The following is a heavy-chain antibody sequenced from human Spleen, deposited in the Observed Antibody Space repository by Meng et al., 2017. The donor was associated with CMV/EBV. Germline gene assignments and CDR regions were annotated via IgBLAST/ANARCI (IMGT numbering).Heavy chain of an antibody. J-gene: IGHJ5*02. D-gene: IGHD3-16*01. Sequence: GESLKISCAASGFTFSSYWMTWVRQAPGKGLEWVANIKRDGSEKYYVDSVKGRFTISRDNAKNSLYLQMNSLRAEDTAVYYCAREGGLEGWFDPWGQGTLVTVSS. CDR1: GFTFSSYW. CDR3: AREGGLEGWFDP. V-gene: IGHV3-7*01. CDR2: IKRDGSEK.